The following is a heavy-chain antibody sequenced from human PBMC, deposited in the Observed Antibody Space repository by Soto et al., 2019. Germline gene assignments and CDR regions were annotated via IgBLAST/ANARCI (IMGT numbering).Heavy chain of an antibody. CDR1: GFTFSNYG. D-gene: IGHD6-6*01. J-gene: IGHJ4*02. Sequence: GGSLRLSCVASGFTFSNYGMYWVRQAPGKGLEWVAVISYDGSDKYYIDSVKGRFTISRDNSKNTLYVQMNSLRPEDTAVYFCAKQGSQLDFDYWGQGTLVTVSS. CDR3: AKQGSQLDFDY. V-gene: IGHV3-30*18. CDR2: ISYDGSDK.